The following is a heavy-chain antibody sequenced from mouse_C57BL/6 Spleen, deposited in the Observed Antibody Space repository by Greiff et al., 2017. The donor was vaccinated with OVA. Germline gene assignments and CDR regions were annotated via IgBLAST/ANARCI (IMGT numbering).Heavy chain of an antibody. CDR3: AGWGVRGWFAY. V-gene: IGHV1-69*01. CDR1: GYTFTSYW. D-gene: IGHD2-14*01. Sequence: QVQLQQPGAELVMPGASVKLSCKASGYTFTSYWMHWVKQRPGQGLEWIGGVDPADSYTNYNQKFKGKSTLTVDKSSSTAYMQLSSLTSEDSAVXYCAGWGVRGWFAYWGQGTLVTVSA. CDR2: VDPADSYT. J-gene: IGHJ3*01.